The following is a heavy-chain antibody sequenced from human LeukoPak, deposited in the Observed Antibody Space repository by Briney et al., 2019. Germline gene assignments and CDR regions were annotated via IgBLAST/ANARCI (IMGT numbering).Heavy chain of an antibody. CDR2: INHGGSEN. D-gene: IGHD3-10*01. CDR1: GFTFSDFW. CDR3: TKGRSNHY. Sequence: GSLRLSCAASGFTFSDFWMGWVRQAPGKDPVWVVNINHGGSENYYVDSVKGRFTISRDNSKNSLYLQMNSLRAEDTAVYYCTKGRSNHYWGQGTLVSVST. V-gene: IGHV3-7*03. J-gene: IGHJ4*02.